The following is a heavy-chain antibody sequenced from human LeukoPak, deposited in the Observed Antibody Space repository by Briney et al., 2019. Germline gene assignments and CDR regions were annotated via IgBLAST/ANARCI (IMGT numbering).Heavy chain of an antibody. V-gene: IGHV4-4*09. J-gene: IGHJ5*02. CDR3: ARQNSSGWYDSWFDP. CDR2: IYTSGST. Sequence: SETLSLTCTVSGGSISSYYWSWIRQPPGKRLEWIGYIYTSGSTNYNPSLKSRVTISVDTSKNQFSLKLSSVTAADTAVYYCARQNSSGWYDSWFDPWGQGTLVTVSS. D-gene: IGHD6-19*01. CDR1: GGSISSYY.